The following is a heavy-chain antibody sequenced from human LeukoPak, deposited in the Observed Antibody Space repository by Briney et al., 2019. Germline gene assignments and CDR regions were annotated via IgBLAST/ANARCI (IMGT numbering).Heavy chain of an antibody. V-gene: IGHV3-23*03. CDR1: GFTFSSYA. CDR3: AKGEGYSLRYFDWPNSNGFDY. D-gene: IGHD3-9*01. Sequence: GGSLRLSCAASGFTFSSYAMSWVRQAPGKGLEWVSFIYSGGSTQYSDSVKGRFTISRDNSKNTLYLQMNSLRAEDTAVYYCAKGEGYSLRYFDWPNSNGFDYWGQGTLVTVSS. CDR2: IYSGGST. J-gene: IGHJ5*01.